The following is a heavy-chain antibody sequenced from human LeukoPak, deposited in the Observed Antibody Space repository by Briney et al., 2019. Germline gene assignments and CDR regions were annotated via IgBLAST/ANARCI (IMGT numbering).Heavy chain of an antibody. Sequence: PSETLSLTCTVSGGSISSGSYYWSWIRQPAGKGLEWIGRIYTSGSTNYNPSLKSRVTISVDTSKNQFSLKLSSVTAADTAVYYCAREGSRYCSGGSCYSSWGQGTLVTVSS. V-gene: IGHV4-61*02. J-gene: IGHJ5*02. D-gene: IGHD2-15*01. CDR1: GGSISSGSYY. CDR2: IYTSGST. CDR3: AREGSRYCSGGSCYSS.